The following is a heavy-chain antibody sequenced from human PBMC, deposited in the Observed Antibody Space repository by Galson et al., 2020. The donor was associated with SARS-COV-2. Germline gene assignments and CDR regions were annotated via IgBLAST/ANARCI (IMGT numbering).Heavy chain of an antibody. D-gene: IGHD3-10*01. Sequence: ASVKVSCKASGYTFTSYGISWVRQAPGQGLERMGWISAYNGNTNYAQKLQGRVTMTTDTSTSTAYMELRSLRSDDTAVYYCARESARRQWFGELLIAPWDYYYYGMDVWGQGTTVTVSS. V-gene: IGHV1-18*01. CDR1: GYTFTSYG. CDR3: ARESARRQWFGELLIAPWDYYYYGMDV. J-gene: IGHJ6*02. CDR2: ISAYNGNT.